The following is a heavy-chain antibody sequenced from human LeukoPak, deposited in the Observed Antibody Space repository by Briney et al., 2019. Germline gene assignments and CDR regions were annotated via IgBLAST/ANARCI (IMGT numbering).Heavy chain of an antibody. CDR3: ARDLDSYSSTWYPYTSGWYLDY. V-gene: IGHV4-61*02. CDR1: GGSISSGSYY. J-gene: IGHJ4*02. Sequence: SETLSLTCTVSGGSISSGSYYWSWIRQPAGKGLEWIGRIYTSGSTNYNPSLKSRVTMSVDTSKNQFSLKLSSVTAADTAVYYCARDLDSYSSTWYPYTSGWYLDYWGQGTLVTVSS. CDR2: IYTSGST. D-gene: IGHD6-13*01.